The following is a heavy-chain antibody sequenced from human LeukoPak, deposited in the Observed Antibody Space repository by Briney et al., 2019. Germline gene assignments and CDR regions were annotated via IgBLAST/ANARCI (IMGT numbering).Heavy chain of an antibody. CDR2: IYAGGAA. CDR1: GXTVSTNY. CDR3: ARSTSYHFDS. D-gene: IGHD2-2*01. J-gene: IGHJ4*02. V-gene: IGHV3-53*01. Sequence: GGSLRLSCSASGXTVSTNYRSWVRQAPGKGLEWVSVIYAGGAAYYADYVKGRFTISRDTSNNTLILQMHSLGVEDTAVYYCARSTSYHFDSWGQGTLVTVSS.